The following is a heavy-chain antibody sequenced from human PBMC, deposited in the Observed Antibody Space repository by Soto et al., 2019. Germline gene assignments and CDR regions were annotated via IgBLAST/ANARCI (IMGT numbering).Heavy chain of an antibody. CDR1: GFTFSSYW. V-gene: IGHV3-7*03. D-gene: IGHD3-3*01. Sequence: GGSLRLSCAASGFTFSSYWMIWVRQAPGKGLEWVANIKQDGSEKYYVDSVKGRFTISRDNAKNSLYLQMNSLRAEDTAVYYCASNFYAPDAFDIWGQGTMVTVSS. CDR2: IKQDGSEK. J-gene: IGHJ3*02. CDR3: ASNFYAPDAFDI.